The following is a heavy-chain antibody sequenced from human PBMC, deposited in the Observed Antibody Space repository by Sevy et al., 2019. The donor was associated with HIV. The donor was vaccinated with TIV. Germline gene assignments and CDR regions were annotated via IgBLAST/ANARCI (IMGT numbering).Heavy chain of an antibody. J-gene: IGHJ6*02. V-gene: IGHV4-39*01. CDR3: ARSIAAAGTDYGMDV. D-gene: IGHD6-13*01. CDR2: IYYSGST. CDR1: GGSISSSSYY. Sequence: SETLSLTCTVSGGSISSSSYYWGWIRQPPGKGLGWIGSIYYSGSTYYNPSLKSRVTISVDTSKNQFSLKLSSVTAADTAVYYCARSIAAAGTDYGMDVWGQGTTVTVSS.